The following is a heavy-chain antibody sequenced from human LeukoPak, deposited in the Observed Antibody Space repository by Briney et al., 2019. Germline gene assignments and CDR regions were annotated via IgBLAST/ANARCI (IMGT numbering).Heavy chain of an antibody. CDR1: GFTFSRNW. J-gene: IGHJ4*02. Sequence: GGSLRLXCEASGFTFSRNWMHWDRRAPGKGLVWVSRINGDESSTSYADSVKGRFTVSRDNAKITLYLQMNSLRAEDTAVYYCSGAYYHPSGDWGQGTLVTVSS. D-gene: IGHD1-26*01. CDR3: SGAYYHPSGD. V-gene: IGHV3-74*01. CDR2: INGDESST.